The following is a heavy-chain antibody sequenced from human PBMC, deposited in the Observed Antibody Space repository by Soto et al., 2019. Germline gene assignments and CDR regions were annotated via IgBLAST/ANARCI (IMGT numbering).Heavy chain of an antibody. V-gene: IGHV3-48*01. CDR3: ARVTWFGELGNWFDP. J-gene: IGHJ5*02. CDR1: GFTFSSYS. Sequence: PGGSLRLSWAASGFTFSSYSMNWVRQAQGKGLEWVSYISSSSSTIYYADSVKGRFTISRDNAKNQFSLKLTSVTVADTAVFFCARVTWFGELGNWFDPWGQGTLVTVSS. CDR2: ISSSSSTI. D-gene: IGHD3-10*01.